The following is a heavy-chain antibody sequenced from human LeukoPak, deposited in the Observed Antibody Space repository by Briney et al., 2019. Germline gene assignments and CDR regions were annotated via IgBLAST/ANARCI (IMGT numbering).Heavy chain of an antibody. CDR2: LSYGGTNK. Sequence: RGSLRLSCAAPGLTFSGYGIHWVRQAPGKGLEWVAFLSYGGTNKFYADSVKGRFTISGDSSKNTLYLQMNTLRADDTAVYYWARSIYTNGWYYFDYWGQGTLVTVSS. J-gene: IGHJ4*02. CDR3: ARSIYTNGWYYFDY. CDR1: GLTFSGYG. V-gene: IGHV3-33*05. D-gene: IGHD6-19*01.